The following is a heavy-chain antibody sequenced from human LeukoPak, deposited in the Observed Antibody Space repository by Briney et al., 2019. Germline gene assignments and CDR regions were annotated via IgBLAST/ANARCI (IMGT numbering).Heavy chain of an antibody. J-gene: IGHJ4*02. CDR2: IRYDGSNK. CDR1: GFTFSDYY. CDR3: AKDGDETYYYDSSGYPDY. Sequence: GGSLRLSCAASGFTFSDYYMSWIRQAPGKGLEWVAFIRYDGSNKYYADSVKGRFTISRDNSKNTLYLQMNSLRAEDTAVYYCAKDGDETYYYDSSGYPDYWGQGTLVTVSS. V-gene: IGHV3-30*02. D-gene: IGHD3-22*01.